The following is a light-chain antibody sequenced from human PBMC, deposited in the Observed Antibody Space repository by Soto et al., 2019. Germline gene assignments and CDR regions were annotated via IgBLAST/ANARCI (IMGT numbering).Light chain of an antibody. CDR2: DAS. J-gene: IGKJ5*01. V-gene: IGKV1-33*01. Sequence: DIPLSQSPSFVSASVGDRVTITCRASQGIAASLAWYQQKPGKAPNLLIYDASSLKTGVPSRFSGSGSGTDFTFTINGLQPEDFATYYCQHYDHVQVTFGQGTRLEIK. CDR1: QGIAAS. CDR3: QHYDHVQVT.